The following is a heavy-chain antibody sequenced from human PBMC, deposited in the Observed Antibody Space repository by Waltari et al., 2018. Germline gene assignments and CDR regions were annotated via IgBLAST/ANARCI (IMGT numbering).Heavy chain of an antibody. CDR1: GDSINNYH. CDR3: GRSYDFWSGYPLDY. D-gene: IGHD3-3*01. CDR2: IAYNGRT. J-gene: IGHJ4*02. V-gene: IGHV4-59*01. Sequence: QVQLQESGPGLVKPSETLSLTCAVSGDSINNYHWNWIRQPPGKELEWMGYIAYNGRTNYNPSLKSRVTISVDTSKTQFSLKLTSVTAADTAVYYCGRSYDFWSGYPLDYWGPGSLVTVSS.